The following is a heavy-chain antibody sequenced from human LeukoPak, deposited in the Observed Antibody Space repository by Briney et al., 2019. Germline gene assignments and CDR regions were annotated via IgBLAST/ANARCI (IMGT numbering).Heavy chain of an antibody. CDR2: INSDGTSP. Sequence: GGSLRLSCAASGFTFSSYWMHWVRQAPGKGLVWVSGINSDGTSPIYADSVKGRFTISRDNAKNSLYLQMNSLRAEDTAVYYCARDLMGIAYRGAFYYWGQGTLVTVSS. J-gene: IGHJ4*02. CDR3: ARDLMGIAYRGAFYY. CDR1: GFTFSSYW. V-gene: IGHV3-74*01. D-gene: IGHD6-13*01.